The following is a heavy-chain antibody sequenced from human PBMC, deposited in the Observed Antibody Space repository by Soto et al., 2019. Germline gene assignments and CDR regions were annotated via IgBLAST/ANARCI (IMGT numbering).Heavy chain of an antibody. J-gene: IGHJ4*01. Sequence: SVKVSCKASGGTFSSYAISWVRQAPGQGLEWMGGIIPNYGTANYAQKFQGRVTITEDESTSTAYMELSSLRYEDTAGYYCATGGPHGPGKVGSPDAFDFWGQGTMVTVSS. CDR2: IIPNYGTA. D-gene: IGHD1-26*01. V-gene: IGHV1-69*13. CDR3: ATGGPHGPGKVGSPDAFDF. CDR1: GGTFSSYA.